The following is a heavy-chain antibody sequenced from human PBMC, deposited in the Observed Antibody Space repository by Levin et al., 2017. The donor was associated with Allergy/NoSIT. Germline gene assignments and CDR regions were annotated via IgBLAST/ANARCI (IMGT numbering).Heavy chain of an antibody. D-gene: IGHD3-10*01. CDR2: ISAYNGNT. CDR3: ARVSAVWSSFVAHLDWFDP. Sequence: ASVKVSCKASGYTFTSYGISWVRQAPGQGLEWMGWISAYNGNTNYAQKLQGRVTMTTDTSTSTAYMELRSLRSDDTAVYYCARVSAVWSSFVAHLDWFDPWGQGTLVTVSS. CDR1: GYTFTSYG. J-gene: IGHJ5*02. V-gene: IGHV1-18*01.